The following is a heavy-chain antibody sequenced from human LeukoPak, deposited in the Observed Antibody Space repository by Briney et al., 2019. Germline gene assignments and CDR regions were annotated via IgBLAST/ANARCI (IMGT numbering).Heavy chain of an antibody. CDR3: ARSVVEKSYYFDY. CDR1: GFTFSSYA. V-gene: IGHV3-23*01. Sequence: PGGSLRLSCAASGFTFSSYAMSWVRQAPGKGLEWVSAISGSGGSTYYADSVKGRFTTSRDNSKNTLYLQMNSLRAEDTAVYYCARSVVEKSYYFDYWGQGTLVTVSS. D-gene: IGHD2-15*01. J-gene: IGHJ4*02. CDR2: ISGSGGST.